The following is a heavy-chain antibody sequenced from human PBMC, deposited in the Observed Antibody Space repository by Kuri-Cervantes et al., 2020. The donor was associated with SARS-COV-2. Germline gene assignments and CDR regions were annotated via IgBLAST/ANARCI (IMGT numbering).Heavy chain of an antibody. CDR2: INWNGGST. CDR1: GFTFDDYG. Sequence: GESLKISCAASGFTFDDYGMSWVRQAPGKGLEWVSGINWNGGSTGYADSVKGRFTISRDNAKNSLYLQMNNLRAEDTAVYYCAREGDIVVVPAVYFDYWGQGTLVTVSS. J-gene: IGHJ4*02. V-gene: IGHV3-20*04. D-gene: IGHD2-2*01. CDR3: AREGDIVVVPAVYFDY.